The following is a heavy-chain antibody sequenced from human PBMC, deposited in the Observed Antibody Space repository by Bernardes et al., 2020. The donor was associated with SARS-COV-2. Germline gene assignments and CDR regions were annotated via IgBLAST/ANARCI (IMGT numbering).Heavy chain of an antibody. J-gene: IGHJ3*01. CDR3: ARLLLFPSHDAFDL. CDR1: GASFSSDNYY. D-gene: IGHD3-10*01. Sequence: SETLSLTCTVSGASFSSDNYYWGWIRQPPGQGLEWIGSIYYGVSTYYNPSLKSRVTISVDTSKNRFSLRLSSVSAADTAVYYCARLLLFPSHDAFDLWGQGTLVSLSS. V-gene: IGHV4-39*01. CDR2: IYYGVST.